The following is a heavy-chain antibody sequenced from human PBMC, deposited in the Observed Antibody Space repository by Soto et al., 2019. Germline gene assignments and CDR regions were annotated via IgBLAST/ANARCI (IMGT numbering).Heavy chain of an antibody. CDR2: LSYTGST. CDR1: GGPVRDAFSY. CDR3: GRELEGGVFDI. V-gene: IGHV4-30-4*01. Sequence: SETQSLTCTVSGGPVRDAFSYWTWIRQPPGKGPEWMGYLSYTGSTYYNPSLRNRATISVDESSNLLSLRLSSVAAAATAVYYCGRELEGGVFDILGRGTLVTGSS. D-gene: IGHD2-8*02. J-gene: IGHJ3*02.